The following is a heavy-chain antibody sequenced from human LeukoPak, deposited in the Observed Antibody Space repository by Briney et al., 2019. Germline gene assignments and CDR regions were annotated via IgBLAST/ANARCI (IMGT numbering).Heavy chain of an antibody. Sequence: GGSLRLSCAVSGFNFSNDTMKWVRQAPGKGLEWVSSISGRSSDIEYADSVKGRFTISRDNAKNSLFLQMNSLRDEDTAIYYCARVHKLRFLEWLGGYYYGMDVWGQGITVIVSS. CDR2: ISGRSSDI. CDR1: GFNFSNDT. V-gene: IGHV3-21*01. CDR3: ARVHKLRFLEWLGGYYYGMDV. D-gene: IGHD3-3*01. J-gene: IGHJ6*02.